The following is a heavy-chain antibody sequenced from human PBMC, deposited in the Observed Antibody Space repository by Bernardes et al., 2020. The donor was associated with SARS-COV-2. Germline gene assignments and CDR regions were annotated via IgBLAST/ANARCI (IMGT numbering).Heavy chain of an antibody. V-gene: IGHV1-46*01. Sequence: ASMKVSCTASGYTFTSYYVHWVRQAPGQGLEWMGLINPDGGRTSYTQKFQGRVTMTRDTSTSTVYMELSSLRSEDTALYYCARDVVYENSGYYFDYWGQGTLVTVSS. CDR1: GYTFTSYY. D-gene: IGHD3-22*01. CDR3: ARDVVYENSGYYFDY. J-gene: IGHJ4*02. CDR2: INPDGGRT.